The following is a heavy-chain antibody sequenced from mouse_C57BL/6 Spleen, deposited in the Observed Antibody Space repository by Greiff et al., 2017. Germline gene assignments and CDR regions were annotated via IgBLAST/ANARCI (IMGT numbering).Heavy chain of an antibody. CDR2: IYPGDGDT. Sequence: QVQLQQSGPELVKPGASVKISCKASGYAFSSSWMNWVKQRPGKGLEWIGRIYPGDGDTNYNGKFKGKATLTADKSSSTAYMQLSSLTSEDSAVYFCAKQGATPYYFDYWGQGTTLTVSS. D-gene: IGHD6-1*01. V-gene: IGHV1-82*01. CDR1: GYAFSSSW. J-gene: IGHJ2*01. CDR3: AKQGATPYYFDY.